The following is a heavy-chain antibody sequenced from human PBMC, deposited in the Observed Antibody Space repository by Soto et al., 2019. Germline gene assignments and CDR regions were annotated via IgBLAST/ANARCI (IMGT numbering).Heavy chain of an antibody. J-gene: IGHJ4*02. V-gene: IGHV3-23*01. D-gene: IGHD3-10*01. CDR1: GFTFSSYA. CDR3: AMSPYYGSGTSYFDY. CDR2: ISGSGGST. Sequence: GGSLRLSCAASGFTFSSYAMSWVRQAPGKGLEWVSAISGSGGSTYYADSVKGRFTISRDNSKNTLYLQMNSLRAEDTAVYYCAMSPYYGSGTSYFDYRGQGTLVTVSS.